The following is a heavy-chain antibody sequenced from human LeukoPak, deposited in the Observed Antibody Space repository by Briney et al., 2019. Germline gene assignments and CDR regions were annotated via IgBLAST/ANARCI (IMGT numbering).Heavy chain of an antibody. CDR3: ARSGYYYDSSGYYYYDYYGMDV. Sequence: ASMKVSCKASGYRFSNYGISWVRQAPGQGLEWMGWISADTGNTNYAQKLQGRVTMTTDTSTSTAYMELRSLRSDDTAVYYCARSGYYYDSSGYYYYDYYGMDVWGQGTTVTVSS. D-gene: IGHD3-22*01. CDR1: GYRFSNYG. V-gene: IGHV1-18*01. J-gene: IGHJ6*02. CDR2: ISADTGNT.